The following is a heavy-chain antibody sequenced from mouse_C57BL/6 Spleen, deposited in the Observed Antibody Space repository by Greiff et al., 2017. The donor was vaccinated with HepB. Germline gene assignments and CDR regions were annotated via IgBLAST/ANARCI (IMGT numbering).Heavy chain of an antibody. V-gene: IGHV1-69*01. CDR2: IDPSDSYT. CDR3: ARTTTVVVHFDY. D-gene: IGHD1-1*01. CDR1: GYTFTSYW. Sequence: QVQLQQPGAELVMPGASVKLSCKASGYTFTSYWMHWVKQRPGQGLEWIGEIDPSDSYTNYNQKFKGKSTLTVDKSSSTAYMQLSSLTSEDSAVYYCARTTTVVVHFDYWGQGTTLTVSS. J-gene: IGHJ2*01.